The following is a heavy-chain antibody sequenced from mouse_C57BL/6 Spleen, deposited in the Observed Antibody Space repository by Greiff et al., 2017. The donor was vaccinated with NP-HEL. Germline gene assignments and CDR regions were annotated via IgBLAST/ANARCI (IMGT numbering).Heavy chain of an antibody. J-gene: IGHJ4*01. CDR2: IDPSDSYT. V-gene: IGHV1-59*01. Sequence: VQLQQPGAELVRPGTSVKLSCKASGYTFTSYWMHWVKQRPGQGLEWIGVIDPSDSYTNYNQKFKGKATLTVDTSSSTAYMQLSSLTSEDSAVYYCARDLEGAMDYWGQGTSVTVSS. CDR3: ARDLEGAMDY. CDR1: GYTFTSYW.